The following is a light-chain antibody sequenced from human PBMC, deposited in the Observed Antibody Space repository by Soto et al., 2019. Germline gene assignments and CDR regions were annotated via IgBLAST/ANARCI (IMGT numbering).Light chain of an antibody. J-gene: IGKJ3*01. CDR2: GAS. CDR3: QQANDFPFT. CDR1: RGVSNW. V-gene: IGKV1D-12*01. Sequence: DIQMSQSPSSVSASVGDRVTITCRASRGVSNWVAWYQQKPGKAPKLLIYGASSLQSGVPSRFSGSGSGKYFTLTISSLEPEDFATYFCQQANDFPFTFGPGTKVDV.